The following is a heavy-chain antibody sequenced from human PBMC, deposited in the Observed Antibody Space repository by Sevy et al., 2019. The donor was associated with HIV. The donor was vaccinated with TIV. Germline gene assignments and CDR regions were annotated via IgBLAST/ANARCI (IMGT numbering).Heavy chain of an antibody. J-gene: IGHJ4*02. Sequence: GGSLRVSCAASGFTFSSYGMHWVRQAPGKGLEWVALIWYDGSSKYYADSVKGRFTISRDNSKNTLYLQMNSLRAEDTAVYYCASGAYYYASRTENFDYWGQGTLVTVSS. CDR1: GFTFSSYG. CDR3: ASGAYYYASRTENFDY. V-gene: IGHV3-33*01. CDR2: IWYDGSSK. D-gene: IGHD3-10*01.